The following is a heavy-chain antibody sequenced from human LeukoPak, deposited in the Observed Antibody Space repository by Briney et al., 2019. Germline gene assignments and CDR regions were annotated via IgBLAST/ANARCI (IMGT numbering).Heavy chain of an antibody. J-gene: IGHJ4*02. Sequence: SETLSLTCAVSGGSISSGYYWSWIRQPPGKGLEWIGYIYYSGSTNYNPSLKSRVTISVDTSKNQFSLKLSSVTAADTAVYYCARGGKWSSGWYRDYYFDYWGQGTLVTVSS. D-gene: IGHD6-19*01. CDR2: IYYSGST. V-gene: IGHV4-61*01. CDR1: GGSISSGYY. CDR3: ARGGKWSSGWYRDYYFDY.